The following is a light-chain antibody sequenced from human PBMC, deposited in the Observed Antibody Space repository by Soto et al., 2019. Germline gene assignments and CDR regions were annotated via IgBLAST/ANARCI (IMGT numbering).Light chain of an antibody. J-gene: IGLJ3*02. CDR2: NDN. CDR3: QLWDNKNDEVV. CDR1: NIATYS. Sequence: SYELTQPPSVSLAPGKTASITCGGNNIATYSVHWYRQKPGQAPVLVISNDNDRPSGIPDRFSGSNSGHTATLTIRRVEAGDEADYYCQLWDNKNDEVVFGGGTQLTVL. V-gene: IGLV3-21*04.